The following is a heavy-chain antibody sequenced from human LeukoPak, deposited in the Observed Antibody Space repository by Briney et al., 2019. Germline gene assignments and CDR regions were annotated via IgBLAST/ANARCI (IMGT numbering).Heavy chain of an antibody. D-gene: IGHD3-22*01. J-gene: IGHJ4*02. Sequence: ASVKVSCKASGYTFTGYYMHWVRQAPGQGLEWMGWINPNSGDTNYAQKFQGRVTMTRDTSISTAYMELSRLRSDDTAVYYCARVKTMIVVVTLFDYWGQGTLVTVSS. CDR1: GYTFTGYY. CDR2: INPNSGDT. V-gene: IGHV1-2*02. CDR3: ARVKTMIVVVTLFDY.